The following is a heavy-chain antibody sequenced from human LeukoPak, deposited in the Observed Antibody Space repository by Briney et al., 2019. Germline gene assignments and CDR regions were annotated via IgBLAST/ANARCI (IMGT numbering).Heavy chain of an antibody. J-gene: IGHJ4*02. CDR3: ARSGRGTYYYFDY. D-gene: IGHD1-26*01. CDR2: ISAYNGN. Sequence: ASVKVSCKASGYTFTSYGISWVRQAPGQGLEWMGWISAYNGNTMTTDTSTSTAYMELRSLRSDDTAVYYCARSGRGTYYYFDYWGQGTLVTVSS. CDR1: GYTFTSYG. V-gene: IGHV1-18*01.